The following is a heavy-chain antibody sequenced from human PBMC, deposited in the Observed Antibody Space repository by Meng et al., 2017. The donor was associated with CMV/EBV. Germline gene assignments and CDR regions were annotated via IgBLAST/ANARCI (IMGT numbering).Heavy chain of an antibody. V-gene: IGHV3-9*01. CDR2: ISWNSGSI. Sequence: SLKISCAASGFTFSSYWMSWVRQAPGKGLEWVSGISWNSGSIGYADSVKGRFTISRDNAKNSLYLQMNSLRAEDTALYYCAKAYGSYYIGDAFDIWGQGTMVTVSS. D-gene: IGHD3-10*01. CDR1: GFTFSSYW. CDR3: AKAYGSYYIGDAFDI. J-gene: IGHJ3*02.